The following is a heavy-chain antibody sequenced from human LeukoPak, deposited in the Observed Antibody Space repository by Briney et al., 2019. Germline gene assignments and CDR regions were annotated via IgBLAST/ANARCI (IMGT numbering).Heavy chain of an antibody. CDR2: IYYSGST. V-gene: IGHV4-39*07. J-gene: IGHJ4*02. Sequence: SETLSLTCTVSGGSISNSTYYWGWIRQPPGKGLEWIGSIYYSGSTYYNPSLKRRVTISVDTSKNQFSLKLSSVTAADTAVYYCARYDGYNRNFDYWGQGTLVTVSS. CDR1: GGSISNSTYY. CDR3: ARYDGYNRNFDY. D-gene: IGHD5-24*01.